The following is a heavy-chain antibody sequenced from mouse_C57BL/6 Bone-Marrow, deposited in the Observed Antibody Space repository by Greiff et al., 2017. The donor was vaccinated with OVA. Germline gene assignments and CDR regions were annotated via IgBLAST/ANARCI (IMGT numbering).Heavy chain of an antibody. Sequence: EVQGVESGGGLVQPGGSLKLSCAASGFTFSDYYMYWVRQTPEKRLEWVAYISNGGGSTYSPDTVKGRFTISRDNAKNTLYLQMSRLKSEDTAMYYCARSFFPSGWGQGTLVTVSA. D-gene: IGHD3-1*01. J-gene: IGHJ3*02. V-gene: IGHV5-12*01. CDR1: GFTFSDYY. CDR2: ISNGGGST. CDR3: ARSFFPSG.